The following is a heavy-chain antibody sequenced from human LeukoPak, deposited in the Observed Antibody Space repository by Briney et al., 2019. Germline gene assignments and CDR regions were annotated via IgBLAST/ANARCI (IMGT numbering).Heavy chain of an antibody. J-gene: IGHJ3*02. CDR2: IYYSGST. Sequence: SETLSLTCTVSGGSISSYYWSWLRQPPGKGLEWIGYIYYSGSTNYNPSLKSRVTISVDTSKNQFSLKLGSVTAADTAVYYCARDNGYYDYVWGSYRPGTAFDIWGQGTMVTVSS. CDR3: ARDNGYYDYVWGSYRPGTAFDI. V-gene: IGHV4-59*01. CDR1: GGSISSYY. D-gene: IGHD3-16*02.